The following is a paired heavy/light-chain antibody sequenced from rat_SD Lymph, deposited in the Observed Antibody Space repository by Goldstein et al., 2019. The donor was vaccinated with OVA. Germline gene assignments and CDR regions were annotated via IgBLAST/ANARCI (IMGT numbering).Light chain of an antibody. Sequence: DIQMTQSPHSLSASLGETVSIECLASEGISSYLAWYQQKPGKSPQLLIYYVSSLQNGVPSRFSGSGSGTQYSLKISYIQPEDEGVYYCQQGYKYPLTFGSGTKLEIK. V-gene: IGKV12S11*01. CDR3: QQGYKYPLT. CDR1: EGISSY. J-gene: IGKJ5*01. CDR2: YVS.
Heavy chain of an antibody. J-gene: IGHJ4*01. Sequence: EVQLVESGGGLVQPGRSLRLSCAASGFTFSNYYVAWVRQAPKKGLEWVATISPSGTTTYYLDSVRGRFTISRDNAKSSLYLQMNNLKSEDTATYYCARHSDTLKVIKGMGMDAWGQGSSVTVSS. D-gene: IGHD1-12*03. V-gene: IGHV5-25*01. CDR3: ARHSDTLKVIKGMGMDA. CDR1: GFTFSNYY. CDR2: ISPSGTTT.